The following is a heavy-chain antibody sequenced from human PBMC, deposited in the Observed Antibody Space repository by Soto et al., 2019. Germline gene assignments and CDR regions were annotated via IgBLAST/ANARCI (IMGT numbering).Heavy chain of an antibody. CDR2: ISSSSSYI. V-gene: IGHV3-21*01. CDR1: GFTFSSYS. J-gene: IGHJ5*02. Sequence: EVQLVESGGGLVKPGGSLRLSCAASGFTFSSYSMNWVRQAPGKVLEWVSSISSSSSYIYYADSVKGRFTISRDNAKNSLYLQMNSLRAEDTAVYYCARDLGAPQSWFDPWGQGTLVTVSS. D-gene: IGHD1-26*01. CDR3: ARDLGAPQSWFDP.